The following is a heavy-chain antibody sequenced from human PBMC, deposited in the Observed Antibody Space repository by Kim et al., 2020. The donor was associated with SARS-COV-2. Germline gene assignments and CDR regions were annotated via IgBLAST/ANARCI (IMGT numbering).Heavy chain of an antibody. Sequence: GGSLRLSCAASGFTFSSYSMNWVRQAPGKGLEWVSSISSSSSYIYYADSVKGRFTISRDNAKNSLYLQMNSLRVEDTAVYYCARDRGRGWLQPDYWGQGTLVTVSS. CDR1: GFTFSSYS. CDR2: ISSSSSYI. V-gene: IGHV3-21*01. D-gene: IGHD5-12*01. CDR3: ARDRGRGWLQPDY. J-gene: IGHJ4*02.